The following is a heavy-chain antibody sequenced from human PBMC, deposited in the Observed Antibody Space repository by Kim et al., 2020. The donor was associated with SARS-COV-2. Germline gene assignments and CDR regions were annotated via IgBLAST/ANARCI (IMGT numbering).Heavy chain of an antibody. Sequence: YNPCLKSRVTISVDTSKNQLSLKLSSLTAPGTAVYYCAAAYSSSPNWFDPLGQGTLVTVSS. V-gene: IGHV4-39*07. D-gene: IGHD6-6*01. J-gene: IGHJ5*02. CDR3: AAAYSSSPNWFDP.